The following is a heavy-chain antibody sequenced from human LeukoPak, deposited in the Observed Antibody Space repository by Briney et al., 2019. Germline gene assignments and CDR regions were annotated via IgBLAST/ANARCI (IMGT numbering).Heavy chain of an antibody. V-gene: IGHV1-18*04. CDR2: SSGYNGNT. Sequence: ASVKVSCKASGYTFSSYGVSWVRQVPGQGLEWKGWSSGYNGNTNDAQKVQGRVTMTTDTSTSTAYMKLRSLRSDDTAVYYCARDPSLITGTCGDSWGQGNLVTVSS. D-gene: IGHD1-7*01. CDR1: GYTFSSYG. J-gene: IGHJ4*02. CDR3: ARDPSLITGTCGDS.